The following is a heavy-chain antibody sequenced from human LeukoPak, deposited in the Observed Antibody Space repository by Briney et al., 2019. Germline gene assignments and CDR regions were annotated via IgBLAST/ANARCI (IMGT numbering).Heavy chain of an antibody. CDR3: ASAYSDFRSGYSYYMDV. J-gene: IGHJ6*03. CDR1: GGSISHYY. CDR2: IYAGGST. V-gene: IGHV4-4*09. Sequence: AETRSLTGTVSGGSISHYYWTWIRQPPGKGLGGIGYIYAGGSTTYNASLKRRVTISVDTSRNQLSPNRRSVTAADTASYFCASAYSDFRSGYSYYMDVWGKGTTVTVSS. D-gene: IGHD3-3*01.